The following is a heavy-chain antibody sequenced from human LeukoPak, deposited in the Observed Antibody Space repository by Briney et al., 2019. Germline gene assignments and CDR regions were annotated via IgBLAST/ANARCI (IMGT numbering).Heavy chain of an antibody. D-gene: IGHD3-16*01. CDR1: GFTFSSHW. V-gene: IGHV3-74*01. Sequence: GGSLRLSCVASGFTFSSHWMHWVRHVPGKGLMWVSRINGDGSRIHYADSVKDRFTISRDNAKNTLYLQMNSLRGDDAAIYYCTRDALGGRTKFDSWGQGSLVTVSS. J-gene: IGHJ4*02. CDR3: TRDALGGRTKFDS. CDR2: INGDGSRI.